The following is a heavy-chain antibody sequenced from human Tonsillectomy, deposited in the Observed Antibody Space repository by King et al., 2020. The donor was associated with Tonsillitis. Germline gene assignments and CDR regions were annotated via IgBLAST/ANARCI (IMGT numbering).Heavy chain of an antibody. CDR3: TTNKIGYWYFAL. CDR1: GFTLGSYG. V-gene: IGHV3-48*02. CDR2: ISSTGSAP. J-gene: IGHJ2*01. Sequence: VQLVESGGGLVRPGGSLRLSCAASGFTLGSYGTNWVRQAPGKGLEWVSYISSTGSAPHYADSVKGRFSISRDNAKNSMYLQMNGLRDEYTAVYYCTTNKIGYWYFALWGRGTLVTVSS. D-gene: IGHD2/OR15-2a*01.